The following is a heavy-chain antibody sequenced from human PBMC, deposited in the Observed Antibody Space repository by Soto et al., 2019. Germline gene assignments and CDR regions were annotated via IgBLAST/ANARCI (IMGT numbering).Heavy chain of an antibody. J-gene: IGHJ6*02. CDR1: GDSVSSNSAA. D-gene: IGHD1-7*01. Sequence: QTLSLTCAISGDSVSSNSAAWNWIRPSPSRGLEWLGRTYYRSKWYNDYAVSVKSRITINPDTSKNQFSLQLNSVTPEDTAVYYCVRDSTGTTPYYYGMDVWGQGTTVTVSS. CDR2: TYYRSKWYN. CDR3: VRDSTGTTPYYYGMDV. V-gene: IGHV6-1*01.